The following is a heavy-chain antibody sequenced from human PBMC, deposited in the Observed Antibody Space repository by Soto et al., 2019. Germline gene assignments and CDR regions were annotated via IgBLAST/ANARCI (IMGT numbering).Heavy chain of an antibody. Sequence: GGSLRLSCAASGFTFSSYAMSWVRQAPGKRLEWVSAISGSGGSTYYADSVKGRFTISRDNSKNTLYLQMNSLRAEDTAVYYCANGGRYCSSTSCYWDWFDPWGQGTLVTVSS. J-gene: IGHJ5*02. CDR3: ANGGRYCSSTSCYWDWFDP. D-gene: IGHD2-2*01. CDR2: ISGSGGST. V-gene: IGHV3-23*01. CDR1: GFTFSSYA.